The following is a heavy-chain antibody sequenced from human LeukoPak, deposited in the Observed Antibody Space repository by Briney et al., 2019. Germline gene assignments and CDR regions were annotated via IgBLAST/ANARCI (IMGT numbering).Heavy chain of an antibody. CDR1: GFTFSSYA. V-gene: IGHV3-23*01. J-gene: IGHJ3*02. D-gene: IGHD2-21*02. Sequence: PGGSLRLSCAASGFTFSSYAMSWVRQAPGKGLEWVSAISGSGGSTYYADSVKGRFTISRDNSKNTLYLQMNSLRAEDTAVYYCAKWVLNPGVVVTASDAFDIWGQGTMVTVSS. CDR3: AKWVLNPGVVVTASDAFDI. CDR2: ISGSGGST.